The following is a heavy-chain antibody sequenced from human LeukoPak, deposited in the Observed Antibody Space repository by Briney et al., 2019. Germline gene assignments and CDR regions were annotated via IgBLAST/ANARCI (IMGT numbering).Heavy chain of an antibody. D-gene: IGHD3-16*01. J-gene: IGHJ3*02. Sequence: ASVKVSCKASGYTFTSYDINWVRQATGQGLEWMGWMNPNSGITGYAQKFQGRVTMTRNTSISTAYMELSSLRSEDTAVYYCAILPIMITFGGVNAFDIWGQGTMVTVSS. CDR3: AILPIMITFGGVNAFDI. CDR2: MNPNSGIT. V-gene: IGHV1-8*01. CDR1: GYTFTSYD.